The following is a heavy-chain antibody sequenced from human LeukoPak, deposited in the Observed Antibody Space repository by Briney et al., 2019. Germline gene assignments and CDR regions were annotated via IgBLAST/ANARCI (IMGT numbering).Heavy chain of an antibody. CDR2: VSGSGATT. D-gene: IGHD4-17*01. CDR3: AKDRYGDYSFDS. V-gene: IGHV3-23*01. CDR1: GFTFSSCA. J-gene: IGHJ4*02. Sequence: GSLRLSCAASGFTFSSCAMSWVRQAPGKGLEWVSSVSGSGATTYDADSVKGRFTISRDNSKNTLYLQMNSLRAEDTAIYYCAKDRYGDYSFDSWGQGTLVTVSS.